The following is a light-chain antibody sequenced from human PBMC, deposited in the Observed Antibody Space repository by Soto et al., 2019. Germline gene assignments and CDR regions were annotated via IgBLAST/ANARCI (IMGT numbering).Light chain of an antibody. J-gene: IGLJ3*02. CDR1: SGHSNYA. CDR3: QTWVSGIRV. CDR2: LNSDGSH. Sequence: QLVLTQSPSASASLGASVKLTCTLSSGHSNYAIAWHQQQPEKGPRYLMKLNSDGSHRKGDGIPDRFSGSSSGAERYLIISSLQPEDEADYYCQTWVSGIRVFGGGTKLTVL. V-gene: IGLV4-69*01.